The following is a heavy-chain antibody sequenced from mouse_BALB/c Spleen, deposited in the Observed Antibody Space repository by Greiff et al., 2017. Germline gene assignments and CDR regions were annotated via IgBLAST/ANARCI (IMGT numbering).Heavy chain of an antibody. CDR2: ISNLAYSI. Sequence: EVQVVESGGGLVQPGGSRKLSCAASGFTFSDYGMAWVRQAPGKGPEWVAFISNLAYSIYYADTVTGRFTISRENAKNTLYLEMSSLRSEDTAMYYCARDSGYYAFDYWGQGTTLTVSS. CDR3: ARDSGYYAFDY. V-gene: IGHV5-15*02. D-gene: IGHD2-3*01. J-gene: IGHJ2*01. CDR1: GFTFSDYG.